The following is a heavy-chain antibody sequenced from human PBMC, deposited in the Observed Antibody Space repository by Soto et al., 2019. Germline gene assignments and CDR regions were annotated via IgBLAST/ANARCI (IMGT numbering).Heavy chain of an antibody. J-gene: IGHJ4*02. D-gene: IGHD2-15*01. CDR3: VSDLRRGLRPTVRDY. CDR1: GYTFTGYY. CDR2: IHPNSGGT. Sequence: APVKVSCKAPGYTFTGYYTDWVRHAPGQGLGWMGWIHPNSGGTNYAQKFHDRVTMTRATYISPAYMELTRLRPDDTAVYYFVSDLRRGLRPTVRDYWGQGTLVTVSS. V-gene: IGHV1-2*02.